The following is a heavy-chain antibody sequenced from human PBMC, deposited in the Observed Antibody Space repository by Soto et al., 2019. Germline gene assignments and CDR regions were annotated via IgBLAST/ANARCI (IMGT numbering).Heavy chain of an antibody. J-gene: IGHJ4*02. D-gene: IGHD2-21*02. CDR2: IYYSGRT. Sequence: SETLSLTCIVSCESISSSSYYWRWTRQPPGKGLEWIGSIYYSGRTYYNPSFKSRVTISVDTSKNQFSLKLSSVTATDTAVYYCARQRTTVVTQAYFDHWGQGALVTVSS. CDR1: CESISSSSYY. V-gene: IGHV4-39*01. CDR3: ARQRTTVVTQAYFDH.